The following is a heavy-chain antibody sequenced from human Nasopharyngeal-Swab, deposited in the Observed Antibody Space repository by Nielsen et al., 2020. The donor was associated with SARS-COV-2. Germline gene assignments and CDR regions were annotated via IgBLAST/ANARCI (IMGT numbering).Heavy chain of an antibody. V-gene: IGHV3-33*01. CDR2: IWYDGSNK. CDR3: ARDETVDTAMVTLPDY. D-gene: IGHD5-18*01. Sequence: GESLKISCAASGFTFSSYGMHWVRQAPGKGLEWVAVIWYDGSNKYYADSVKGRFTISRDNSKNTLYLQMSSLRAEDTAVYYCARDETVDTAMVTLPDYWGQGTLVTVSS. J-gene: IGHJ4*02. CDR1: GFTFSSYG.